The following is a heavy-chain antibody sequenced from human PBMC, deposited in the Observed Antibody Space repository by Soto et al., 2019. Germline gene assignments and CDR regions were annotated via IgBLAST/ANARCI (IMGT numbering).Heavy chain of an antibody. CDR3: ARLPVYSSSSGSDP. J-gene: IGHJ5*02. V-gene: IGHV4-39*01. CDR1: GGSISSSSYY. D-gene: IGHD6-6*01. CDR2: IYYSGST. Sequence: PSETLSLTCTVSGGSISSSSYYWGGIGQPPGKGLEWIGSIYYSGSTYYNPSLKSRVTISVDTSKNQFSLKLSSVTAADTAVYYCARLPVYSSSSGSDPWGQGTLVTVSS.